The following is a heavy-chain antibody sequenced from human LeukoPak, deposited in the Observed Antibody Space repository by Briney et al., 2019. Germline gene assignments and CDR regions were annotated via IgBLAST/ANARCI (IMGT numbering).Heavy chain of an antibody. V-gene: IGHV3-48*01. CDR2: ISSSSSTI. Sequence: GGSLRLSCAASGFTFSSYGMHWVRQAPGKGLEWVSCISSSSSTIYYADSVKGRFTISRDNGKNSLYLQMNNLRAEDTAVYYCASQLGDASDIWGQGTMVTVSS. D-gene: IGHD6-13*01. J-gene: IGHJ3*02. CDR1: GFTFSSYG. CDR3: ASQLGDASDI.